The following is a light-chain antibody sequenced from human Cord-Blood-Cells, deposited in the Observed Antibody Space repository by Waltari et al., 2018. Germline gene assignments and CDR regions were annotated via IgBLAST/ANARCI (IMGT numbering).Light chain of an antibody. CDR1: SSDVGGYNY. CDR2: DVS. CDR3: CSYAGSYTFVV. V-gene: IGLV2-11*01. Sequence: QSALTQPRSVSGSPGQSVTISCTGTSSDVGGYNYVSWYQQHPGKAPKLMIYDVSKGPSGVPVRFSGSKAGNTASLTISGLQAEDEADYYCCSYAGSYTFVVFGGGTKLTVL. J-gene: IGLJ2*01.